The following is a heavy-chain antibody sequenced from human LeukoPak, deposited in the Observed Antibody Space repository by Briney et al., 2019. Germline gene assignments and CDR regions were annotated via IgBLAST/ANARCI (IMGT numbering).Heavy chain of an antibody. CDR1: GASISSSSYY. CDR2: IYYSGST. Sequence: SETPPLTCTVFGASISSSSYYWGWIRQSPGKGLEWIGSIYYSGSTYYNPSLKSRVTISVDTSKNQFSLKLSSVIAADPAVYYCARHATDSSGYSYYYYYGIDFWGQGTTVTVSS. V-gene: IGHV4-39*01. D-gene: IGHD3-22*01. J-gene: IGHJ6*02. CDR3: ARHATDSSGYSYYYYYGIDF.